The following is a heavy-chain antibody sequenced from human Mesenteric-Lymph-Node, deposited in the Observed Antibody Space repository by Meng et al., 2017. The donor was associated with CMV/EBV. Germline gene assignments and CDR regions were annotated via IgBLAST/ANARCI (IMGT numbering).Heavy chain of an antibody. D-gene: IGHD2-2*01. CDR2: IDWDDDK. Sequence: TSGVGVGWHLQPPGKALEWHALIDWDDDKRYSPSLKSRLTIAKDTYNHQVVLTMTNMDPVDTATYYCARSIYCSGPSCSLGIAYFDYWRQGTLVTVSS. CDR1: TSGVG. CDR3: ARSIYCSGPSCSLGIAYFDY. V-gene: IGHV2-5*02. J-gene: IGHJ4*02.